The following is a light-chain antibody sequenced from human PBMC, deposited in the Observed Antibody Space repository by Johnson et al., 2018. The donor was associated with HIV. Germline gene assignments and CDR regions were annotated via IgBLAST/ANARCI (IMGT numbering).Light chain of an antibody. CDR3: GTWDSSLSAYV. J-gene: IGLJ1*01. CDR1: SSNIGNNY. Sequence: KVNISCSGSSSNIGNNYVSWYQQLPGTAPKLLIYDNNKRPSGIPDRFSGSKSGTSATLGITGLQTGDEADYYCGTWDSSLSAYVFGTGTRVTVL. V-gene: IGLV1-51*01. CDR2: DNN.